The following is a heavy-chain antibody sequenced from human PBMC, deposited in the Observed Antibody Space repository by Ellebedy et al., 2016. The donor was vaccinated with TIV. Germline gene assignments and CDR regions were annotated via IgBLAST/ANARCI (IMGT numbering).Heavy chain of an antibody. Sequence: SETLSLXXAVYGGSFSGYYWSWIRQPPGKGLEWIGEINRSGSTSYYNQSLKSRVIILVDTSKNQFSLKLSSVTAADTAVYFCARVSPPAAVDAFDIWGQGTMVTVSS. D-gene: IGHD2-2*01. CDR1: GGSFSGYY. J-gene: IGHJ3*02. V-gene: IGHV4-34*01. CDR2: INRSGST. CDR3: ARVSPPAAVDAFDI.